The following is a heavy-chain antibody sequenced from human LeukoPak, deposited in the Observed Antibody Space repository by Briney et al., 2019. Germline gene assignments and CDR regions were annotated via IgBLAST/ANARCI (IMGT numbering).Heavy chain of an antibody. Sequence: GGSLRLSCAASGFTFSSYSMNWVCQAPGKGLEWVSSISSSSSYIYYADSVKGRFTISRDNAKNSLYLQMNSLRAEDTAVYYCARGRDYDFWSGHTPSDYWGQGTLVTVSS. V-gene: IGHV3-21*01. J-gene: IGHJ4*02. CDR2: ISSSSSYI. CDR3: ARGRDYDFWSGHTPSDY. D-gene: IGHD3-3*01. CDR1: GFTFSSYS.